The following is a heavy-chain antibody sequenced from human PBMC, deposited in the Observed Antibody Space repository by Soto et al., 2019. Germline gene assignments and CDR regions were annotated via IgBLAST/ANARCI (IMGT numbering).Heavy chain of an antibody. CDR3: ARHPGYYDILTGYTTYYFDY. Sequence: SETLSLTCTVSGGSIGTYYWSWIRQPPGKGLEWIGYIYYRGNTDYNPSLKSRVTISLDTPKNQFSLKLSSVTAADTAVYYCARHPGYYDILTGYTTYYFDYWRQGILVTVSS. J-gene: IGHJ4*02. D-gene: IGHD3-9*01. CDR2: IYYRGNT. CDR1: GGSIGTYY. V-gene: IGHV4-59*08.